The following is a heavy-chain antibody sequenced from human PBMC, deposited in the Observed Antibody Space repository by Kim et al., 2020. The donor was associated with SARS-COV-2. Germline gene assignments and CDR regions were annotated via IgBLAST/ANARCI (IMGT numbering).Heavy chain of an antibody. Sequence: GGSLRLSCATSGFNFGEYAINWVRQAPGKGLEWVGFIRGKSYGGTADYAASVKGRFFISRDDSKGTAYLQLTSLKSEDTGVYFCTRFTHLRIFGEAFGFDYWGQGTLVTVSP. CDR2: IRGKSYGGTA. CDR3: TRFTHLRIFGEAFGFDY. J-gene: IGHJ4*02. V-gene: IGHV3-49*04. CDR1: GFNFGEYA. D-gene: IGHD3-3*01.